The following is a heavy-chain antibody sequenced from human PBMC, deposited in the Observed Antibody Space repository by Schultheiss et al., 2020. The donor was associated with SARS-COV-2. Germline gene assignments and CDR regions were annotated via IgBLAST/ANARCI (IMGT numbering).Heavy chain of an antibody. CDR2: IYPDDSDT. V-gene: IGHV5-51*01. CDR1: GYSFTSYW. CDR3: ARDIYDSSGYIIDY. J-gene: IGHJ4*02. Sequence: GESLKISCKGSGYSFTSYWIGWVRQMPGKGLEWMGTIYPDDSDTTYSPSFQGQVTISADKSISTAYLQWSSLKASDTAMYYCARDIYDSSGYIIDYWGQGTLVTVSS. D-gene: IGHD3-22*01.